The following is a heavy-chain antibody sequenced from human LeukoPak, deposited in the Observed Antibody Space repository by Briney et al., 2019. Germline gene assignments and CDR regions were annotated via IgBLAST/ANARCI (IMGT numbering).Heavy chain of an antibody. Sequence: SETLSLTCAVYGGSFSGYYWSWIRQPPGKGLEWSGEINHSGSTNYNPSLKSRVTISVDTSKNQFSLKLSSVTAADTAVYYCARFVDAYASTFAYWGQGTLVTVSS. CDR3: ARFVDAYASTFAY. J-gene: IGHJ4*02. D-gene: IGHD2-8*01. V-gene: IGHV4-34*01. CDR1: GGSFSGYY. CDR2: INHSGST.